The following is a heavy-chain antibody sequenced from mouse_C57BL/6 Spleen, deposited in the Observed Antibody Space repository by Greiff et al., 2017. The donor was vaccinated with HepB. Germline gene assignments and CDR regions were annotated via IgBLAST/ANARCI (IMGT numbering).Heavy chain of an antibody. Sequence: VQRVESGTELVKPGASVKLSCKASGYTFTSYWMHWVKQRPGQGLEWIGNINPSNGGTNYNEKFKSKATLTVDKSSSTAYMQLSSLTSEDSAVYYCARGGNDYLWFAYWGQGTLVTVSA. CDR3: ARGGNDYLWFAY. CDR1: GYTFTSYW. V-gene: IGHV1-53*01. D-gene: IGHD2-4*01. J-gene: IGHJ3*01. CDR2: INPSNGGT.